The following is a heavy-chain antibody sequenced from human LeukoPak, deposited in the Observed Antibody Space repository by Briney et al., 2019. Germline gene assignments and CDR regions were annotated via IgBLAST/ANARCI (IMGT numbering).Heavy chain of an antibody. CDR2: ISSSGNTT. Sequence: GGPLRLSCGASGFTFSDYYMSWIRQAPGKGLECVSYISSSGNTTYHADSVRGRFTISRDNAKNSLYLQMNSLRAEDTAVYYCAREMLAAVAAQSWGQGTLVTVSS. J-gene: IGHJ5*02. CDR3: AREMLAAVAAQS. V-gene: IGHV3-11*04. D-gene: IGHD6-19*01. CDR1: GFTFSDYY.